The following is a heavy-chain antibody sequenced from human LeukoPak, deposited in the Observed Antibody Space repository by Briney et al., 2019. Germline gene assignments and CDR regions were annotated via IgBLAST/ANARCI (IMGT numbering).Heavy chain of an antibody. J-gene: IGHJ4*02. CDR1: GYTFTGYY. CDR2: INPSGGST. Sequence: ASVKVSCKASGYTFTGYYMHWVRQAPGQGLEWMGIINPSGGSTSYAQKFQGRVTMTRDTSTSTVYMELSSLRSEDTAVYYCARGRSFDRAYDHFDYWGQGTLVTVSS. V-gene: IGHV1-46*01. D-gene: IGHD3-3*01. CDR3: ARGRSFDRAYDHFDY.